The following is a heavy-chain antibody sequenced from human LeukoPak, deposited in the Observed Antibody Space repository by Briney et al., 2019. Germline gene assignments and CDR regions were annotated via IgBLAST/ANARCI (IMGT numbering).Heavy chain of an antibody. J-gene: IGHJ6*03. CDR3: VSSSSYYYYYYMDV. CDR2: IYYSGST. V-gene: IGHV4-59*01. D-gene: IGHD6-6*01. CDR1: GGSISSYY. Sequence: PSETLSLTCTVSGGSISSYYWSWIRQPPGKGLEWIGYIYYSGSTNYNPSLKSRVTISVDTSKNQFSLKLSSVTAADTAVYYCVSSSSYYYYYYMDVWGKGTTVTVSS.